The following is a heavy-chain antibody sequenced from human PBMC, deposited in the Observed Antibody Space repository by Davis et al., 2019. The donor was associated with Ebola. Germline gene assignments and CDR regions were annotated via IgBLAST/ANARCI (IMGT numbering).Heavy chain of an antibody. CDR2: IKSKTDGGTT. J-gene: IGHJ4*02. CDR3: TSPWYGDYSDY. V-gene: IGHV3-15*01. Sequence: GESLKISCAASGFTFSNAWMSWVRQAPGKGLEWVGRIKSKTDGGTTDYAAPVKGRFTISRDDSKNMLYLQMNSLKTEDTAVYYCTSPWYGDYSDYWGQGTLVTVSS. CDR1: GFTFSNAW. D-gene: IGHD4-17*01.